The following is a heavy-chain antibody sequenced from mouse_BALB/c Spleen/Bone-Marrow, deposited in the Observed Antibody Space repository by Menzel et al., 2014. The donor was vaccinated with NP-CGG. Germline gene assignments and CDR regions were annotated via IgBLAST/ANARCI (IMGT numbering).Heavy chain of an antibody. CDR1: GYVFSTYW. CDR2: IYPGDGDT. V-gene: IGHV1-80*01. J-gene: IGHJ4*01. Sequence: VQLQQSGAELVRHGSSVKISCKASGYVFSTYWMHWVKQRPGQGLEWIGQIYPGDGDTYYNGKFKDKATLTADKSSSTAYMQLSSLTSVDSAVYFCARSDGYRAMDYWGQGTSVTVSS. D-gene: IGHD2-3*01. CDR3: ARSDGYRAMDY.